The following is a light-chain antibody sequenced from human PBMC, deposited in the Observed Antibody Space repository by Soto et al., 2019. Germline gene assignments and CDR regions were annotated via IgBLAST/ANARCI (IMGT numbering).Light chain of an antibody. J-gene: IGKJ1*01. CDR1: QSVSHS. Sequence: EIVMTQSPATLSVSPGERATLSCRASQSVSHSLAWHQQKPGQAPMLIIYGASTRATGIPARFSGSGSGTEFTLTISSLQSEDFAVYYCQQDSKWPWTFGQGTKVDI. V-gene: IGKV3-15*01. CDR2: GAS. CDR3: QQDSKWPWT.